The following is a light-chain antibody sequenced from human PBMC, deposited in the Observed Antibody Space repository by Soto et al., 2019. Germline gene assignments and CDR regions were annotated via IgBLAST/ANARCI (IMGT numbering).Light chain of an antibody. CDR3: QQRHMWPIT. CDR2: DAS. CDR1: QSVSSQ. V-gene: IGKV3-11*01. Sequence: EIVLTQPPATLSLSPGERATLSCRTSQSVSSQLAWYQQKPGQAPRLLIHDASSRATGTPARFSGSGFGTDFTLTISSLEPEDFAVYYCQQRHMWPITFGQGTRLEIK. J-gene: IGKJ5*01.